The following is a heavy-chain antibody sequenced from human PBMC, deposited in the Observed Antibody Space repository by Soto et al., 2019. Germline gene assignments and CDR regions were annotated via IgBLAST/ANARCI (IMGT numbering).Heavy chain of an antibody. J-gene: IGHJ5*02. D-gene: IGHD2-2*01. CDR1: GGSISSGGYS. Sequence: QLQLQESGSVLVKPSQTLSLTCAVSGGSISSGGYSWSWIRQPPGKGLEWIGYIYHSGSTYYNPSLKSRVTISVERSKNQFSLKLSSVTAADTAVYYCARVPDRWGQGTLVTVSS. CDR3: ARVPDR. CDR2: IYHSGST. V-gene: IGHV4-30-2*01.